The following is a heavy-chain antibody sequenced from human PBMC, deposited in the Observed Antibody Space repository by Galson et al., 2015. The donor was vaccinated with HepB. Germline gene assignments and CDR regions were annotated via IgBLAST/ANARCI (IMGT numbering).Heavy chain of an antibody. J-gene: IGHJ4*02. CDR3: ARDNPYGSGSYFHDY. Sequence: SVKVSCKASGGTFSSYTISWVRQAPGQGLEWMGRIIPILGIANYAQKFQGRVTITADKSTSTAYVELSSLRSEDTAVYYCARDNPYGSGSYFHDYWGQGTLVTVSS. D-gene: IGHD3-10*01. CDR1: GGTFSSYT. V-gene: IGHV1-69*04. CDR2: IIPILGIA.